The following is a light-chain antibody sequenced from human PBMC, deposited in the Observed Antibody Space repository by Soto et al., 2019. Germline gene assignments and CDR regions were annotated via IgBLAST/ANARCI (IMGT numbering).Light chain of an antibody. Sequence: SALTQPASVSGSPGQSITISCTGTSSDVGGYNYVSWYQQHPGKAPKLMIYEVSNRPSGVSNRFSGSKSGNTASLTISGLQAEDEADYYCSSYTSSSTLPYVFGTGTKVTVL. J-gene: IGLJ1*01. CDR2: EVS. CDR3: SSYTSSSTLPYV. V-gene: IGLV2-14*01. CDR1: SSDVGGYNY.